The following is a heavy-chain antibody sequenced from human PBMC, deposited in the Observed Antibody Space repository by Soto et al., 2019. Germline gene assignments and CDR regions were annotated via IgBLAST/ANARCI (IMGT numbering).Heavy chain of an antibody. D-gene: IGHD2-15*01. CDR1: GFTFSRYW. J-gene: IGHJ4*02. CDR3: ARAGWYRFDY. CDR2: INADGSTT. V-gene: IGHV3-74*01. Sequence: DVQLVESGGGLAQPGGSLRLSCVGSGFTFSRYWMHWVRQAPGKGLVWVSRINADGSTTNYADSVKGRFTVSRDNAKNTVYLQMNSLRDEDTAVYFCARAGWYRFDYLGQGTLLTVSP.